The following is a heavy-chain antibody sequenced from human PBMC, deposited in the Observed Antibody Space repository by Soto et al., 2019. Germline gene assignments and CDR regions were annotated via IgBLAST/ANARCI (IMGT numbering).Heavy chain of an antibody. Sequence: QVQLVESGGSVIQPGTSLRLSCAASGFALSNAIIHWVRQTPGNGLEWVALISHDGKNKQYADSVKGRFTISKDDSENLVSVEVDSLRVEDSAIYYCARETHSSGYAGCFDIWGQGTLATVSS. D-gene: IGHD3-22*01. CDR3: ARETHSSGYAGCFDI. CDR1: GFALSNAI. J-gene: IGHJ3*02. CDR2: ISHDGKNK. V-gene: IGHV3-30*03.